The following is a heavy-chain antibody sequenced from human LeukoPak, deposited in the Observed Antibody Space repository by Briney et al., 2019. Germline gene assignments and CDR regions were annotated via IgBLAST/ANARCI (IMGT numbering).Heavy chain of an antibody. D-gene: IGHD6-13*01. J-gene: IGHJ5*02. Sequence: ASVKVSCKASAYTFNDYYIQWVRQAPGQGLEWMGWINPNSGGSNYAQKFQGRVTMTRDRSISTAYMELKSLRSDDTAVYYCARGSYWYDAWGQGTLVTVS. CDR2: INPNSGGS. V-gene: IGHV1-2*02. CDR1: AYTFNDYY. CDR3: ARGSYWYDA.